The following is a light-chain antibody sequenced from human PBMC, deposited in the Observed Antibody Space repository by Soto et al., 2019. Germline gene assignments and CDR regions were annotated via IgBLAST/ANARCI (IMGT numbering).Light chain of an antibody. V-gene: IGLV2-14*01. CDR2: DVS. CDR1: SSDVGGYNY. J-gene: IGLJ1*01. CDR3: SSYTSSINYV. Sequence: SALTQPASVSGSPGQSITISCTGTSSDVGGYNYVSWYQQHPGKAPKLMIYDVSNRPSGVSNRFSGSKSGNTASLTISGLQAEDEADYYCSSYTSSINYVFGTGTKLTVL.